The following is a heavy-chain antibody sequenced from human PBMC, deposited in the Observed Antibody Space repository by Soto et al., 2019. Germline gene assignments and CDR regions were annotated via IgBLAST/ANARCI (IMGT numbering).Heavy chain of an antibody. Sequence: ASVKVSCKASGYTFTRYGISWVRQAPGQGLEWMGWISAYNGNTNYAQKLQGRVTMTTDTSTSTAYMELRSLRSDDTAVYYCARVFTPHNWFDPWGQGTLVTVSS. CDR2: ISAYNGNT. J-gene: IGHJ5*02. CDR3: ARVFTPHNWFDP. CDR1: GYTFTRYG. V-gene: IGHV1-18*04.